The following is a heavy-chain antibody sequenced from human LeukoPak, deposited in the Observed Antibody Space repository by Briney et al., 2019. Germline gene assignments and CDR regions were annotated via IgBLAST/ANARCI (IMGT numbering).Heavy chain of an antibody. CDR2: TYYSGST. D-gene: IGHD3-3*01. CDR1: DGSISSSSYY. V-gene: IGHV4-39*07. J-gene: IGHJ5*02. Sequence: PSETLSLTCTVSDGSISSSSYYWGWIRQPPGKGLEWIGSTYYSGSTYSNPSFKSRVTMSVDTSKNQFSLKLSSVTAADTAVYYCARSYYDFWSGWFDPWGQGTLVTVSS. CDR3: ARSYYDFWSGWFDP.